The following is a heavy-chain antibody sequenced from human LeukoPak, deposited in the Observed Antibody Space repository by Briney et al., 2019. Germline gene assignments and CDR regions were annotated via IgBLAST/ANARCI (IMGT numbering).Heavy chain of an antibody. D-gene: IGHD3-3*01. CDR1: GFTFSNYA. J-gene: IGHJ5*02. CDR3: ALIFGVVIIPHWFDP. Sequence: GGSLRLSCAASGFTFSNYAMSWVRQAPGKGLEWVSAFSGSGGSTYYANSVKGRFTISRDNSKNTLYLQMNSLRAEDTAAYYCALIFGVVIIPHWFDPWGQGTLVTVSS. V-gene: IGHV3-23*01. CDR2: FSGSGGST.